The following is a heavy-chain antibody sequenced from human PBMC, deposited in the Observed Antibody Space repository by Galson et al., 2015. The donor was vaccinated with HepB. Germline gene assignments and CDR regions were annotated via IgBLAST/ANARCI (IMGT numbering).Heavy chain of an antibody. J-gene: IGHJ3*02. CDR3: ASGEYGSGSYYKTAFDI. D-gene: IGHD3-10*01. CDR1: GGTFSSYA. CDR2: IIPILGIA. Sequence: SCKASGGTFSSYAISWVRQAPGQGLEWMGRIIPILGIANYAQKFQGRVTITADKSTSTAYMELSSLRSEDTAVYYCASGEYGSGSYYKTAFDIWGQGTMVTVSS. V-gene: IGHV1-69*04.